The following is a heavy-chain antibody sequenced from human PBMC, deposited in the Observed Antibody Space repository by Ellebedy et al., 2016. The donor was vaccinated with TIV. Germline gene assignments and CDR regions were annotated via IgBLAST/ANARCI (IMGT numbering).Heavy chain of an antibody. J-gene: IGHJ4*02. Sequence: GESLKISCTASGFIFSDYGMGWVRQAPGKGLEWVSAISGTGGRTYYADVVKGRFTISSDSSKNTLYLQMNTLRDEDTAVYYCAKEGGHTKPFGHWGQGTLVTVSS. CDR1: GFIFSDYG. D-gene: IGHD2-8*01. CDR2: ISGTGGRT. V-gene: IGHV3-23*01. CDR3: AKEGGHTKPFGH.